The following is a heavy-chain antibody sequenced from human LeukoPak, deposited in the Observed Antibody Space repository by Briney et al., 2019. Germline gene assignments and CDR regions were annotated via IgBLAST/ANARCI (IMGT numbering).Heavy chain of an antibody. V-gene: IGHV1-69*04. D-gene: IGHD2-15*01. CDR3: ARDRGLGYCSGGSCPNWFDP. CDR2: IIPILGIA. CDR1: GGTFSSYA. Sequence: GASVNVSCKASGGTFSSYAISWVRQAPGQGLEWMGRIIPILGIANYAQKFQGRVTITADKSTSTAYMELSSLRSEDTAVYYCARDRGLGYCSGGSCPNWFDPWGQGTLVTVSS. J-gene: IGHJ5*02.